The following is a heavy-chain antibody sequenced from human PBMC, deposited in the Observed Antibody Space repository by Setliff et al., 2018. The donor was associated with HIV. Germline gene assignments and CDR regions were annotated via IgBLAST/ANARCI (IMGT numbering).Heavy chain of an antibody. J-gene: IGHJ5*02. CDR3: ATLRQQLITGWFDP. CDR2: IYSGGST. D-gene: IGHD6-13*01. Sequence: AGESLKISCAASGFTFSTYAMSWVRQAPGKGLEWVSGIYSGGSTYYADSVKGRFTISRDNSKNTLYLHMNSLRAEDTAVYYCATLRQQLITGWFDPWGQGTLVTVSS. CDR1: GFTFSTYA. V-gene: IGHV3-53*01.